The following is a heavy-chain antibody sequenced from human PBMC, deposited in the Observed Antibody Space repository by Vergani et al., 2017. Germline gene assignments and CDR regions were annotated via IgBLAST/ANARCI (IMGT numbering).Heavy chain of an antibody. Sequence: EVELVESGGGLVQPGGSLRLSCAASGVTFNEYWMHWALQVPGKGLVWVSGMNGDGDTISYADSVKGRFTISRDNAKNTLFLQMNSLRAEDTAVYYCARARKFRFGVVWENWFDPWGQGTLVTVSS. CDR2: MNGDGDTI. CDR3: ARARKFRFGVVWENWFDP. D-gene: IGHD3-3*01. V-gene: IGHV3-74*01. CDR1: GVTFNEYW. J-gene: IGHJ5*02.